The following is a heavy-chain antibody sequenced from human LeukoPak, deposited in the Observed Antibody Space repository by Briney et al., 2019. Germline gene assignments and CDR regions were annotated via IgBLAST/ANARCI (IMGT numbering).Heavy chain of an antibody. D-gene: IGHD4-23*01. V-gene: IGHV4-30-4*01. CDR3: ARDWGGKGYFDY. CDR1: GGSISSGDYY. CDR2: IYYSGST. J-gene: IGHJ4*02. Sequence: PSETLSLTCTVSGGSISSGDYYWSWIRQPPGKGLGWFGYIYYSGSTYYNPSLKSRVTISVDTSKNQFSLKLSSVTAADTAVYYCARDWGGKGYFDYWGQGTLVTVSS.